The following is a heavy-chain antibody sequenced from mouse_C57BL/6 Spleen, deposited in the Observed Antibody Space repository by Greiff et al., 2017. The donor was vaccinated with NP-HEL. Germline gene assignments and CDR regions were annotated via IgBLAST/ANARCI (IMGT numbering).Heavy chain of an antibody. D-gene: IGHD2-4*01. CDR1: GFTFSDYG. Sequence: EVKLQESGGGLVKPGGSLKLSCAASGFTFSDYGMHWVRQAPEKGLEWVAYISSGSSTIYYADTVKGRFTISRDNAKNTLFLQMTSLRSEDTAMYYCAREGIYDYDFDYWGQGTTLTVSS. CDR2: ISSGSSTI. V-gene: IGHV5-17*01. CDR3: AREGIYDYDFDY. J-gene: IGHJ2*01.